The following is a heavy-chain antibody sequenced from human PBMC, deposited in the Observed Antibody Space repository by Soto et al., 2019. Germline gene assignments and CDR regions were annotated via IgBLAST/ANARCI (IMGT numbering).Heavy chain of an antibody. Sequence: GGSLRLSCAASGFTFRSYAMHWVRQAPGKGLEWVAVISYDGSHKDYVDSVKGRFTISRDNSKNTLYLQMNSLRPDDTAVYYCAKDRGSCTGGSCFYSIYYWGQGTLVTVSS. CDR3: AKDRGSCTGGSCFYSIYY. CDR2: ISYDGSHK. D-gene: IGHD2-15*01. J-gene: IGHJ4*02. V-gene: IGHV3-30*04. CDR1: GFTFRSYA.